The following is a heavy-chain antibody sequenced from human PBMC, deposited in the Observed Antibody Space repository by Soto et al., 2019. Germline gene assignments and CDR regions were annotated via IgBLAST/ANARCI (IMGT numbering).Heavy chain of an antibody. V-gene: IGHV3-53*01. CDR2: IYSGGST. J-gene: IGHJ4*02. CDR3: PREDSIIIPAVSDF. CDR1: GFTVSSNY. Sequence: GGSLRLSCAASGFTVSSNYMSWVRQAPGKGLEWVSVIYSGGSTYYADSVKGRFTISRDNSKNTLYLQMNTLRAEDTAVYYCPREDSIIIPAVSDFWGQGTLVTVSS. D-gene: IGHD2-2*01.